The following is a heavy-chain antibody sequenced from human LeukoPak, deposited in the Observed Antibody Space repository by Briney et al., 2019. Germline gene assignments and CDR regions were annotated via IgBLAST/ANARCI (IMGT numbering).Heavy chain of an antibody. CDR3: ARDSGSHPGNEFDY. J-gene: IGHJ4*02. Sequence: SETLSLTCTISGGSISNYYWNWIRQPPGKGLQWIGYTYDRGGTSYNPSLKSRVTISVDTSKNQFSLKLSSVTAADTAVYYCARDSGSHPGNEFDYWGQGTLVTVSS. V-gene: IGHV4-59*01. CDR2: TYDRGGT. D-gene: IGHD1-26*01. CDR1: GGSISNYY.